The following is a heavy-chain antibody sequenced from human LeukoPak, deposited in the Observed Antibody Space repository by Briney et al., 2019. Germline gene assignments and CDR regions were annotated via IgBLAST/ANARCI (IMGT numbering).Heavy chain of an antibody. CDR2: INHSGST. D-gene: IGHD3-3*01. J-gene: IGHJ4*02. CDR1: GGSFSGYY. V-gene: IGHV4-34*01. Sequence: SETLSLTCAVYGGSFSGYYWSWIRQPPGKGLEWIGEINHSGSTNYNPSLKSRVTISVDTSKNQFSLKLSSVTAVDTAVYYCARAFTIFGVVIRYYFDYWGQGTLVTVSS. CDR3: ARAFTIFGVVIRYYFDY.